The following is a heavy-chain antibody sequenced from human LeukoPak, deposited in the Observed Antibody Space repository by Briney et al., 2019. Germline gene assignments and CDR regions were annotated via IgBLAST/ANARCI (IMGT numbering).Heavy chain of an antibody. CDR1: GFTFSSYG. CDR3: AKDSGSYVWENYFDY. J-gene: IGHJ4*02. D-gene: IGHD1-26*01. V-gene: IGHV3-33*06. Sequence: PGGSLRLSCAASGFTFSSYGMHWVRQAPGKGLEWVAAIWYGGSNKYYADSVKGRFTISRDNSKNALYLQMNSLRAEDTAVYYCAKDSGSYVWENYFDYWGQGTLVTVSS. CDR2: IWYGGSNK.